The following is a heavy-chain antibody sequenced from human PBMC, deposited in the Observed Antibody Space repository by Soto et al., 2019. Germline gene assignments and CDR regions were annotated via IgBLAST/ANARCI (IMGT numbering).Heavy chain of an antibody. Sequence: QITLKESGPPLVKPTQTLTLTCTFSGFSLSTSGVGVGWIRQPPGKALEWLALIYWDDDKRYSPSLKSRLTITKDTSKNQVVLTMTNMDPVDTATYYCAHRTYYYDSSGYSDAFDIWGQGTMVTVSS. CDR1: GFSLSTSGVG. D-gene: IGHD3-22*01. CDR3: AHRTYYYDSSGYSDAFDI. V-gene: IGHV2-5*02. J-gene: IGHJ3*02. CDR2: IYWDDDK.